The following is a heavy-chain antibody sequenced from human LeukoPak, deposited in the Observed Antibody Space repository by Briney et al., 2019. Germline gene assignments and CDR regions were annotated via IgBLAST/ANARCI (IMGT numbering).Heavy chain of an antibody. V-gene: IGHV3-23*01. CDR3: AKDRTRIRFRELRYYSDY. CDR2: ISGSGGST. J-gene: IGHJ4*02. D-gene: IGHD3-3*01. CDR1: GFTFSSYS. Sequence: GGSLRLSCAASGFTFSSYSMNWVRQAPGKGLEWVSAISGSGGSTYYADSVKGRFTISRDNSKNTLYLQMNSLRAEDTAVYYCAKDRTRIRFRELRYYSDYWGQGTLVTVSS.